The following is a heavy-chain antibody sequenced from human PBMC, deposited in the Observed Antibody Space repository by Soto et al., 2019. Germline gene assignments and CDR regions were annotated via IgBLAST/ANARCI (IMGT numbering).Heavy chain of an antibody. J-gene: IGHJ1*01. CDR1: GFTFSDCD. D-gene: IGHD1-26*01. V-gene: IGHV3-11*01. CDR3: ADTNTTAIDN. Sequence: GWSLGLACVASGFTFSDCDMSWFRQAPGKGLEWVSYISGSGSTIHDADSVKGRVTISRDNAKNSLSLQRNSRRAEDTAWEVLADTNTTAIDNWAQGAMLPV. CDR2: ISGSGSTI.